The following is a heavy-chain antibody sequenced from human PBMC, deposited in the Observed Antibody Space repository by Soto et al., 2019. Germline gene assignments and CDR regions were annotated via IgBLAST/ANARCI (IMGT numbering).Heavy chain of an antibody. CDR2: IYYSGST. Sequence: TLSLTCTVSGGSISSGGYYWSWIRQHPGKGLELIGYIYYSGSTYYNPSLKSRVTISVDTSKNQFSLKLSSVTAADTAVYYCARDRVYDSSGTPFDYWGQGTLVTVSS. J-gene: IGHJ4*02. CDR3: ARDRVYDSSGTPFDY. CDR1: GGSISSGGYY. D-gene: IGHD3-22*01. V-gene: IGHV4-31*03.